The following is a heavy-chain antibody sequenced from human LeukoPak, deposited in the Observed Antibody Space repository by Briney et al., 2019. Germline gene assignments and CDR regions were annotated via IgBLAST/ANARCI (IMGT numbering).Heavy chain of an antibody. D-gene: IGHD2-8*02. Sequence: GRSLRLSCAASGFTFDDYAMHWVRQVPGKGLQWVAGIGWNSGNIDYADSVKGRFTISRDNAKNSLYLQMNSLSVEDTALYYCAKDGAGGRYWYFGIWGRGTPVTVSS. CDR2: IGWNSGNI. J-gene: IGHJ2*01. CDR1: GFTFDDYA. V-gene: IGHV3-9*01. CDR3: AKDGAGGRYWYFGI.